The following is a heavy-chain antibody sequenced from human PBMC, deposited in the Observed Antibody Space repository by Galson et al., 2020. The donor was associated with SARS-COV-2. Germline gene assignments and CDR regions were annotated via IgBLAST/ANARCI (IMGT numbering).Heavy chain of an antibody. Sequence: EGSLKLSFVASGFTFSRYGMSWVRQAPGQGLEWVATTSATTYYADSVRRRFIISRDDSNNILYLQMNGLSADDTAVYYCAKDFVRGIGYMDVWGPGTTVTVSS. CDR3: AKDFVRGIGYMDV. D-gene: IGHD3-10*02. CDR1: GFTFSRYG. V-gene: IGHV3-23*01. CDR2: TSATT. J-gene: IGHJ6*03.